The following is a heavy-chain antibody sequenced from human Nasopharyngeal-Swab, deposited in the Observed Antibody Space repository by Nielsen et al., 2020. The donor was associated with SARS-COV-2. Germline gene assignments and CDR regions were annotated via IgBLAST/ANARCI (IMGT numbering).Heavy chain of an antibody. Sequence: ASVKVSCKASGYTFSTYGITWVRQAPGQGLEWMGWINAYNDNTNYVQKLQGRVTMTTDTSRSTAYMELRSLRSDDTAVYYCARVGDGFNYRYYYYYDMDVWGQGTTVTVSS. CDR1: GYTFSTYG. CDR3: ARVGDGFNYRYYYYYDMDV. D-gene: IGHD5-24*01. CDR2: INAYNDNT. V-gene: IGHV1-18*01. J-gene: IGHJ6*02.